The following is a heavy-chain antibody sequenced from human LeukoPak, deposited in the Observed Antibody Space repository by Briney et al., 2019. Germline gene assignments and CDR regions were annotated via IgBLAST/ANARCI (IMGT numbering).Heavy chain of an antibody. D-gene: IGHD3-16*02. V-gene: IGHV3-66*01. CDR2: IYSGGST. Sequence: PGGSLRLSCTASGFTVSSNYMSWVRQAPGKGLEWVSVIYSGGSTYYADSVKGRFTISRDNSKNTLYLQMNSLTAEDTAVYFCARGGYSYGSQYYFDYWGQGTLVTVFS. J-gene: IGHJ4*02. CDR1: GFTVSSNY. CDR3: ARGGYSYGSQYYFDY.